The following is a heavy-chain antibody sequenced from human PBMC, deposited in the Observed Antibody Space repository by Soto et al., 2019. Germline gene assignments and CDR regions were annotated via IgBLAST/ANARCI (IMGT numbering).Heavy chain of an antibody. CDR1: GFNFNIYA. D-gene: IGHD1-20*01. CDR3: ATVHNTSRSFDY. J-gene: IGHJ4*02. CDR2: TGATGRTT. Sequence: WGSLRLSCAASGFNFNIYAMTLFRQAPGKGLEWVSTTGATGRTTYYADSVKGRFTVSRDNSKNTLDLQMSNLRAEDTAVYYCATVHNTSRSFDYWGQGTLVTVSS. V-gene: IGHV3-23*01.